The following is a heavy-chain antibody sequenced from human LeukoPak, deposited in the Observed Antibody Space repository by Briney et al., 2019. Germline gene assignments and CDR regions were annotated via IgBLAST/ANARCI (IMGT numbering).Heavy chain of an antibody. V-gene: IGHV1-24*01. CDR3: ATDRYYYDSSGYEPEGY. J-gene: IGHJ4*02. CDR2: FDPEDGET. Sequence: GASVKVSCKVSGYTLTELSMHWVRQAPGKGLEWMGGFDPEDGETIYAQKFQGRVTMTEDTSTDTAYMELSSLRSEDTAVYYCATDRYYYDSSGYEPEGYWGQGTLVTVSS. CDR1: GYTLTELS. D-gene: IGHD3-22*01.